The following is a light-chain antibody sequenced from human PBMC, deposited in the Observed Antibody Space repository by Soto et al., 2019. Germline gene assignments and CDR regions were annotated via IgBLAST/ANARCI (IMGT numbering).Light chain of an antibody. CDR1: QSILSW. J-gene: IGKJ1*01. CDR3: QQFYNYPRT. V-gene: IGKV1-5*01. Sequence: IQMTQSPSSLSASVGDRVTITCRASQSILSWLAWYQHKPGKAPKLLIYDASTLQTGVPSRFSGSGSGTDFTLTISYLQSEDFGTYYCQQFYNYPRTFGQRTKVDIK. CDR2: DAS.